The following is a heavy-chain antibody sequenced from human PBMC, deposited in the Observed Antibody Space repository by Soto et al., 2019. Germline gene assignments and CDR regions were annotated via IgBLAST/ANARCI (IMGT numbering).Heavy chain of an antibody. Sequence: EVQLVESGGGSVQPGESLRLSCAGSGFTFSSYVMNWVRQAPGKGLEWVSGTSGSGGSTYYADSVQGRFSISRDNSKNTLVLQMNSLRVEDTAIYYCANAPGVAGRGRGYWGQGTLVIVSS. CDR3: ANAPGVAGRGRGY. CDR2: TSGSGGST. J-gene: IGHJ4*02. CDR1: GFTFSSYV. V-gene: IGHV3-23*04. D-gene: IGHD6-19*01.